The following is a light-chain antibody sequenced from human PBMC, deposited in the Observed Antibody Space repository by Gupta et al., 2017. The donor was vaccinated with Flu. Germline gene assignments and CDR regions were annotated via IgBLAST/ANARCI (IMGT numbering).Light chain of an antibody. Sequence: QLVLNQSPSASASLGASVKLTCTLSSGHSSYAIAWHQQQPEKGPRYLMKLNSDGSHSKGDGNPDRFSGSSSGADRYLTISCLQAEDEADYYFQTLVTGIWVFGGGTKLTVL. CDR1: SGHSSYA. V-gene: IGLV4-69*01. CDR3: QTLVTGIWV. CDR2: LNSDGSH. J-gene: IGLJ3*02.